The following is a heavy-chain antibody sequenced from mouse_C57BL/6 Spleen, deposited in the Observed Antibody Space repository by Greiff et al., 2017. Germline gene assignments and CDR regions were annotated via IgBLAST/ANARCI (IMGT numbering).Heavy chain of an antibody. CDR3: ARMEDFAWFSY. Sequence: VQLQQSGPELVKPGDSVKISCKASGYAFRSSWMNWVKQRPGKGLEWIGRIYPGDGDTNYNGKFKGNATLTADKYSSTAFMQLSSLTSEDSAVYFCARMEDFAWFSYWGQGTLVTVSA. V-gene: IGHV1-82*01. CDR1: GYAFRSSW. J-gene: IGHJ3*01. CDR2: IYPGDGDT.